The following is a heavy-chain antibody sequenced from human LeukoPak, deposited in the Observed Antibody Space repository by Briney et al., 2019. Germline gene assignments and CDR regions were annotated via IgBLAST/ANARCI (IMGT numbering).Heavy chain of an antibody. CDR3: ARDPPYNWNDGADNFDY. J-gene: IGHJ4*02. CDR1: GGTFISYA. D-gene: IGHD1-1*01. V-gene: IGHV1-2*02. CDR2: INHNSGGT. Sequence: APVKVSCKASGGTFISYAISWVRQAPGQGLEWMGWINHNSGGTNYAQKFQGRLTMTRDTSISTAYMELSRLTSDDTAVYYCARDPPYNWNDGADNFDYWGQGTLVTVSS.